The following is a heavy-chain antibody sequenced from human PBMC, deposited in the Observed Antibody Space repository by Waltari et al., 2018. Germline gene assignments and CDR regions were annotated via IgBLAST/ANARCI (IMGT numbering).Heavy chain of an antibody. CDR1: GFIFSAYF. CDR3: ARDWMGAGPAPSFDY. Sequence: QVQLVESGGGLVKPGGSLRPSCAASGFIFSAYFMSWIRQAPGKGLEWVSHISSSGSRIYYADSMKGRFTISRDNAKNSLYLQMNSLRVEDTAMYYCARDWMGAGPAPSFDYWGQGTLVTVSS. V-gene: IGHV3-11*01. D-gene: IGHD3-16*01. J-gene: IGHJ4*02. CDR2: ISSSGSRI.